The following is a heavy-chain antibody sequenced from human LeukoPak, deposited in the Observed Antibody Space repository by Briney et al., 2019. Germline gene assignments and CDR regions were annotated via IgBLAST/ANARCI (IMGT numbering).Heavy chain of an antibody. J-gene: IGHJ6*03. V-gene: IGHV3-48*04. Sequence: GGSLRLSCAASGFTFSSYAMGWVRQAPGKGLEWVSYISKSGSTTYYADSVKGRFTISRDNAKNSLYLQMNSLRAEDTAVYYCARGYDYYYMDVWGKGTTVTVSS. CDR2: ISKSGSTT. CDR1: GFTFSSYA. CDR3: ARGYDYYYMDV.